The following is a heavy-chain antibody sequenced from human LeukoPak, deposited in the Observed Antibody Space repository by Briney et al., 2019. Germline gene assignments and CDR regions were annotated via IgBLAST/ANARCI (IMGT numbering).Heavy chain of an antibody. CDR2: IWSNGVNK. Sequence: PGGSLRLSCAASGFTYNTHGMHWIRQAPGKGLEWVAFIWSNGVNKYHANSVEGRFTISRDNSKNTLFLQMNSLRAEDTAVYYCARGYCSSTSCYELDYWGQGTLVTVSS. CDR1: GFTYNTHG. CDR3: ARGYCSSTSCYELDY. D-gene: IGHD2-2*01. V-gene: IGHV3-33*01. J-gene: IGHJ4*02.